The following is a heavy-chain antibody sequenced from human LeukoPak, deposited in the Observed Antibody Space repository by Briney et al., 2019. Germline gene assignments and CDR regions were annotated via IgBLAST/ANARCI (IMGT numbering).Heavy chain of an antibody. Sequence: GASVKVSCKASGFTFTSHGFSWVRQAPGQGLEWMGWVSAYNGDTNYAQKVQGRVTMTTETSTSTAYMELRSLRSDDTAVYYCARIAEQHLARHFDFWGQGTLVTVSS. CDR2: VSAYNGDT. CDR1: GFTFTSHG. CDR3: ARIAEQHLARHFDF. D-gene: IGHD6-13*01. V-gene: IGHV1-18*04. J-gene: IGHJ4*02.